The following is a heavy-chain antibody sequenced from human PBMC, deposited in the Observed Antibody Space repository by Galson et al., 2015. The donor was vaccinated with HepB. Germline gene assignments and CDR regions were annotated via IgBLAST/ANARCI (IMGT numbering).Heavy chain of an antibody. CDR2: LHSGGTA. D-gene: IGHD3-22*01. Sequence: SLRLSCAASGFTVSSNYMSWVRQAPGKGLEWVSVLHSGGTAYYSDSVKGRFSISRDNSKNTLYLQMNSLRAEDTAVYYCARDSYDSSGYQNQFDSWGQGTLVTVSS. V-gene: IGHV3-53*01. CDR1: GFTVSSNY. J-gene: IGHJ4*02. CDR3: ARDSYDSSGYQNQFDS.